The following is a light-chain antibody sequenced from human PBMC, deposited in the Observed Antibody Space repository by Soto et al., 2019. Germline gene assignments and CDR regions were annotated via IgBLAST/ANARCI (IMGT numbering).Light chain of an antibody. J-gene: IGLJ3*02. V-gene: IGLV7-46*01. Sequence: QAVVTQEPSLTVSPGGTVTLTCGSSTGAVTSNHHPYWFQQKAGQAPRTLIYDTSNKHSWTPARFSGSLLGDKAALTLSGAEPEDGAQYCCLLSYNAARVFGGGTKLTVL. CDR2: DTS. CDR1: TGAVTSNHH. CDR3: LLSYNAARV.